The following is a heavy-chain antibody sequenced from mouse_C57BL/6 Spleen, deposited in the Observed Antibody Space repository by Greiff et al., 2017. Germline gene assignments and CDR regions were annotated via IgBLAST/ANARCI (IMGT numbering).Heavy chain of an antibody. CDR2: IFPGSGSI. CDR3: ARGYCSSSYWLAY. Sequence: QVQLKESGPELVKPGASVKISCKASGYTFTDYYINWVKQRPGQGLEWIGWIFPGSGSIYYNEKFKGKATLTVDKSSSTAYMLLSSLTSEDSAVYFCARGYCSSSYWLAYWGQGTLVTVSA. J-gene: IGHJ3*01. D-gene: IGHD1-1*01. V-gene: IGHV1-75*01. CDR1: GYTFTDYY.